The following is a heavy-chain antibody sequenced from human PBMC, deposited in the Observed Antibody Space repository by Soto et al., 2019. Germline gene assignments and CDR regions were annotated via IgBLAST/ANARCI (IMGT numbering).Heavy chain of an antibody. V-gene: IGHV4-61*05. J-gene: IGHJ4*02. CDR3: ARGVGASTSTTLDY. Sequence: SETLSLTCSVSGGSISNSSNLWGWVRQPPGKGLQWIGYIHYSGSTNYNPSLKSRVTISIDTSKNQLSLKLSSVTAADTAVYYCARGVGASTSTTLDYWGQGILVTVSS. CDR2: IHYSGST. CDR1: GGSISNSSNL. D-gene: IGHD1-1*01.